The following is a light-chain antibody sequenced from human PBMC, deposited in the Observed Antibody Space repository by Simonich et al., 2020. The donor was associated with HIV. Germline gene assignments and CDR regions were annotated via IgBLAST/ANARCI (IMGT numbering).Light chain of an antibody. CDR3: QQYNNWPMYT. V-gene: IGKV3-15*01. J-gene: IGKJ2*01. CDR1: QSISSN. CDR2: GAS. Sequence: EIVITQSPATLSVSPGERATLSCRASQSISSNLALYQQKPGQGPRLFIYGASTRATGIPARFSGSGSGTEFTLTINSLRSEDFAVYYCQQYNNWPMYTFGQGTKLEIK.